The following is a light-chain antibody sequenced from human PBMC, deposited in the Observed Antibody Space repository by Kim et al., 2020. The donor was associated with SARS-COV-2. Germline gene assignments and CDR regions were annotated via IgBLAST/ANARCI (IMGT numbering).Light chain of an antibody. CDR1: QSVLYSSNNKNY. CDR2: WAS. V-gene: IGKV4-1*01. Sequence: DIVMTQSPDSLAVSLGERATINCKSSQSVLYSSNNKNYLAWFQQKPGQPPKLLLYWASTRESGVPDRFSGGGSGTDFTLTISSLQAEDVAVYYCQQYYSNPRTFGQGTKVDIK. J-gene: IGKJ1*01. CDR3: QQYYSNPRT.